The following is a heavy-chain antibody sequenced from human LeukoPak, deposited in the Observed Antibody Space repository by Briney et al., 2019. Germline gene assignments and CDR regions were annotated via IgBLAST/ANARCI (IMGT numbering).Heavy chain of an antibody. CDR1: GFTSSSYA. CDR2: ISGSGGST. V-gene: IGHV3-23*01. Sequence: GGSLRLSCAASGFTSSSYAMSWVRQAPGKGLEWVSAISGSGGSTYYADSVKGRFTISRDNSKNTLYLQMNSLRAEDTAVYYCAKEWDIVVVPAARTLDPWGQGTLVTVSS. D-gene: IGHD2-2*01. J-gene: IGHJ5*02. CDR3: AKEWDIVVVPAARTLDP.